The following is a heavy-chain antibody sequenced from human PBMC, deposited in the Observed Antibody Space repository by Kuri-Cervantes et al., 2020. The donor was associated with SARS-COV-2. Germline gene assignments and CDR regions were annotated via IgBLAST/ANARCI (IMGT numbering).Heavy chain of an antibody. D-gene: IGHD5-18*01. V-gene: IGHV4-34*01. CDR2: IYHSGST. J-gene: IGHJ4*02. CDR1: GFTFSDYY. Sequence: GSLRLSCAASGFTFSDYYMSWIRQAPGKGLEWIGYIYHSGSTYYNPSLKSRVTISVDRSKNQFSLKLSSVTAADTAVYYCARVGYSSGRHDYWGQGTLVTVSS. CDR3: ARVGYSSGRHDY.